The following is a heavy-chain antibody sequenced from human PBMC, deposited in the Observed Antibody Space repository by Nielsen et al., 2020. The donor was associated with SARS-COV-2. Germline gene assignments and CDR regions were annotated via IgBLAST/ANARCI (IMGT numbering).Heavy chain of an antibody. D-gene: IGHD3-10*01. J-gene: IGHJ4*02. Sequence: GGSLRLSCAASGFTFSSYSMNWVRQAPGKGLEWVSSISSSSSYIYYADSVKGRFTISRDNAKNSLYLQMNSLRAEDTAVYYCAKVGALLWFGGRAYFDYWGQGTLVTVSS. CDR1: GFTFSSYS. V-gene: IGHV3-21*04. CDR3: AKVGALLWFGGRAYFDY. CDR2: ISSSSSYI.